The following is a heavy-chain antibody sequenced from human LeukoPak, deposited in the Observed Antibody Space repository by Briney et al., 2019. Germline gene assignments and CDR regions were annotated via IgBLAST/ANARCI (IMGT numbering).Heavy chain of an antibody. J-gene: IGHJ4*02. V-gene: IGHV3-48*03. CDR1: GFTFSSHE. Sequence: GGSLRLSCAASGFTFSSHEMNWVRQAPGKGLEWVSYISSSGSTIYYADSVKGRFTISRDNAKNSLYLQMNSLRAKDTAVYYCARVLSDYDFWSGYRPSSSDYWGQGTLVTVSS. D-gene: IGHD3-3*01. CDR3: ARVLSDYDFWSGYRPSSSDY. CDR2: ISSSGSTI.